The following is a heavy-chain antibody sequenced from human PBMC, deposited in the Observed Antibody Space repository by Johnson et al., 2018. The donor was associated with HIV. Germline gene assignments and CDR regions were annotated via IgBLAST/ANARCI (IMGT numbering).Heavy chain of an antibody. D-gene: IGHD6-13*01. V-gene: IGHV3-11*04. CDR3: ARDQRRSSWYTEGEKVGNAFDI. J-gene: IGHJ3*02. CDR1: GFTFSDYY. CDR2: ISSSGSTI. Sequence: QVQLVESGGGLVKPGGSLRLSCAASGFTFSDYYMTWIRQAPGKGLEWVSYISSSGSTIYSADSVKGRLTISRDHAKNSLYLQMNSLRAEDTAVYYCARDQRRSSWYTEGEKVGNAFDIWGQGTMVTVS.